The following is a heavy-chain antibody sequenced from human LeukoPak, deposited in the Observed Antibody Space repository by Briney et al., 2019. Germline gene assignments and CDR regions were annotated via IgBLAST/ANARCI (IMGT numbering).Heavy chain of an antibody. CDR3: ARSRDVFAY. CDR1: GFTFSNYW. V-gene: IGHV3-7*01. Sequence: PGGSLRLSCAASGFTFSNYWMTWVRQAPGKGLEWVANIKQDGSEKYYVDSVKGRFTISRDNAKNSLDLQMNSLRAEDTAVYYCARSRDVFAYWGQGTLVTVSS. J-gene: IGHJ4*02. CDR2: IKQDGSEK.